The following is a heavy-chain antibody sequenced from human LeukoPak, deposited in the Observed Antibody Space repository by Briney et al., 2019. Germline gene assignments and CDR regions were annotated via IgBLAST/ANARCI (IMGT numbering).Heavy chain of an antibody. CDR1: GFTFSTYT. CDR3: ARADIVVVPAAEWESYYYYYGMDV. CDR2: INHSGST. J-gene: IGHJ6*02. D-gene: IGHD2-2*01. V-gene: IGHV4-34*01. Sequence: GSLRLSCAASGFTFSTYTMNWIRQPPGKGLEWIGEINHSGSTNYNPSLKSRVTISVDTSKNQFSLKLSSVAAADTAVYYCARADIVVVPAAEWESYYYYYGMDVWGQGTTVTVSS.